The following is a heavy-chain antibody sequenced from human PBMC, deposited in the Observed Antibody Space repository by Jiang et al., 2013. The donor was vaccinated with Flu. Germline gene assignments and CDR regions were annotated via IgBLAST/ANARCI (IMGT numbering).Heavy chain of an antibody. D-gene: IGHD2-15*01. CDR2: IYYSGST. J-gene: IGHJ3*02. CDR3: ARQAVAHALDI. Sequence: GSGLVKPSETLSLICTVSGGSISTYYWSWIRQPPGKGLEWIGYIYYSGSTNYNPSLKSRVTISVDTSKNQFSLKLSSVTAADTAVYYCARQAVAHALDIWGQGTMVIVSS. V-gene: IGHV4-59*08. CDR1: GGSISTYY.